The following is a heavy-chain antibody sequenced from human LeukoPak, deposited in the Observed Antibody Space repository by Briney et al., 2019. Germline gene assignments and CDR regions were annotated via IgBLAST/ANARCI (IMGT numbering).Heavy chain of an antibody. V-gene: IGHV4-34*01. Sequence: PSETLSLTCAASGDPFINYYWSWVRQSPSQGLEWIGEINHSGYTNYNPSLKSRVTMSIDTSKNQFSLKLPSVTAADPGVYYCTRTVAGHPDWGQGTLVTVSS. CDR3: TRTVAGHPD. CDR2: INHSGYT. D-gene: IGHD6-19*01. J-gene: IGHJ4*02. CDR1: GDPFINYY.